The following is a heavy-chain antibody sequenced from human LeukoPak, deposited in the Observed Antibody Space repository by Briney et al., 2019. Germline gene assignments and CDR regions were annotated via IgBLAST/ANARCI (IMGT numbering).Heavy chain of an antibody. CDR3: AELGITMIGGV. CDR1: GFTFNRYN. CDR2: ISTSSSYI. V-gene: IGHV3-21*01. Sequence: GGSLRLSCAASGFTFNRYNMNWVRRAPGKGLEWVSSISTSSSYIYYADSVRGRFTISRDNAKNSLYLQMNSLRAEDTAVYYCAELGITMIGGVWGKGTTVTISS. J-gene: IGHJ6*04. D-gene: IGHD3-10*02.